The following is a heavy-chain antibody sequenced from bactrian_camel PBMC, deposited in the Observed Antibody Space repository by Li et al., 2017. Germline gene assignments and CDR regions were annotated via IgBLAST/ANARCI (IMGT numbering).Heavy chain of an antibody. J-gene: IGHJ6*01. CDR2: IDDDGST. CDR1: GFTYGSMC. D-gene: IGHD1*01. Sequence: HVQLVESGGGLVQPGGSLRLSCAASGFTYGSMCMGWFRQTRGKEREGVATIDDDGSTSYADSVKGRFTISKDNVKNTLYLYLQMNSLKPEDTAMYYCAAEGAKRCGADFGYWGQGTQVTVS. V-gene: IGHV3S53*01. CDR3: AAEGAKRCGADFGY.